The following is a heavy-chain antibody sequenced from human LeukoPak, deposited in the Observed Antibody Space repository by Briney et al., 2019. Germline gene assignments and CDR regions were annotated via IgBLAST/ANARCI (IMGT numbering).Heavy chain of an antibody. CDR2: ISWNSGII. CDR3: AKAKIAATGADAFDI. J-gene: IGHJ3*02. CDR1: GFTFDEYV. Sequence: GGSLRLSCAASGFTFDEYVMHWVRQAPGKGLEWVSGISWNSGIIGYADLVKGRFTISRDNAKNSLYLQMNSLRTEDTALYYCAKAKIAATGADAFDIWGQGTEVTVSS. V-gene: IGHV3-9*01. D-gene: IGHD6-13*01.